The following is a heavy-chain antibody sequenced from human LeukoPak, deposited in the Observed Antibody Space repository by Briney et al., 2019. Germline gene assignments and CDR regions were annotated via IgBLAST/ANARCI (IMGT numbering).Heavy chain of an antibody. D-gene: IGHD2-8*01. CDR2: IYPDDSDT. J-gene: IGHJ6*03. Sequence: GESLKISCKGSGYSFTSYWIGWVCQMPGKGLEWMGIIYPDDSDTRYSPSFEGQVIISVDKSISTAYLQWRSLKASDTATYYCARHGHCTNGVCYSNYYYYMDVWGKGTTVTVSS. CDR1: GYSFTSYW. CDR3: ARHGHCTNGVCYSNYYYYMDV. V-gene: IGHV5-51*01.